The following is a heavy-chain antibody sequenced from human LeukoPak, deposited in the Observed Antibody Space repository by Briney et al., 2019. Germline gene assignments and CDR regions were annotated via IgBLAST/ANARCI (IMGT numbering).Heavy chain of an antibody. CDR2: INHSGST. CDR3: ARGGPYSSCWYLSR. D-gene: IGHD6-19*01. V-gene: IGHV4-34*01. Sequence: PSETLSLTCAVYGGSFSGYYWSWIRQPPGKGLEWIGEINHSGSTNYNPYLKSRVTISIDTSKNPFSLKLSSVTAADTAVYYCARGGPYSSCWYLSRWGQGTLVTVSS. CDR1: GGSFSGYY. J-gene: IGHJ4*02.